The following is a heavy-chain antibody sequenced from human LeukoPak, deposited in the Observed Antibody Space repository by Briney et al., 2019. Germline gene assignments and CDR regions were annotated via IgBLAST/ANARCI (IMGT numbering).Heavy chain of an antibody. J-gene: IGHJ4*02. V-gene: IGHV3-23*01. D-gene: IGHD6-19*01. CDR1: GFTFSSYG. CDR2: ISGSGGRT. Sequence: GGSLRLSCEASGFTFSSYGMSWVRQAPGKGLEWVSAISGSGGRTFYADSVKGRFTISRDNSKNTLYLQMNSLRPDDTAVYYCAKIPSAVPGRGFDYWGQGTLVIVSS. CDR3: AKIPSAVPGRGFDY.